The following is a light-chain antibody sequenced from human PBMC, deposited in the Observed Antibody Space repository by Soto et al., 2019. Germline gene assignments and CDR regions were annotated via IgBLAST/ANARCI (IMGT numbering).Light chain of an antibody. Sequence: QSVLTQPPSASGTPGQRVTISCSGSSSNIGSYTVNWYQQFPGTAPKLLFYGDNRRPSGVPDRFSDSKSGTSASLAISGLQSEDEADYYCAAWDDSLKGWVFGGGTKVTVL. J-gene: IGLJ3*02. V-gene: IGLV1-44*01. CDR3: AAWDDSLKGWV. CDR1: SSNIGSYT. CDR2: GDN.